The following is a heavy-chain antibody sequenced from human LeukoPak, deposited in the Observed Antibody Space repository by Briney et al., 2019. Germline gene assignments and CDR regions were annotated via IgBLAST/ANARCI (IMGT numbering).Heavy chain of an antibody. Sequence: SETLSLTCTVSGGSISSYYWSWIRQPPGKGLEWIGYIYYSGSTNYNPSLKSRVTISVDTSKNQFSLKLSSVTAADTAVYYCARHLSGGYDSDYYYGMDVWGQGTTVTVSS. CDR2: IYYSGST. J-gene: IGHJ6*02. CDR3: ARHLSGGYDSDYYYGMDV. CDR1: GGSISSYY. D-gene: IGHD5-12*01. V-gene: IGHV4-59*08.